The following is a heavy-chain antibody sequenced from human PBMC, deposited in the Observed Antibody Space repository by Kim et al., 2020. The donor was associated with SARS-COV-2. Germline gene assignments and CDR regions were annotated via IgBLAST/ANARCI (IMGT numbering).Heavy chain of an antibody. Sequence: GRNKYYAEPGKGRLTISRDNSKNTLYRQMNSLGAEDRAGYYCASLLDAFDIWGQGTMVTVSS. CDR2: GRNK. V-gene: IGHV3-30-3*01. CDR3: ASLLDAFDI. J-gene: IGHJ3*02.